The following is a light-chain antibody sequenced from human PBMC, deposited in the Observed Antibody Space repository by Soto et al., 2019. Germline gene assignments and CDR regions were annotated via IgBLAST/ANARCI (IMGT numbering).Light chain of an antibody. Sequence: QSVLTQPPSASGTPGQRVTISCSGSSSNIGSNYVYWYQQLPGTAPKLLIYRNNQRPSGVPDRFSGSKSGTSASLAISGLRSEDESDYYCAAWDDSLSGLFGTGTTVTVL. CDR3: AAWDDSLSGL. V-gene: IGLV1-47*01. J-gene: IGLJ1*01. CDR1: SSNIGSNY. CDR2: RNN.